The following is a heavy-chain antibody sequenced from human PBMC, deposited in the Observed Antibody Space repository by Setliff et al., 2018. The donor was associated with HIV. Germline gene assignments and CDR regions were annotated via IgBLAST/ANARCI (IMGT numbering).Heavy chain of an antibody. V-gene: IGHV4-59*01. CDR2: IYYSGGT. Sequence: NPSETLSLTCTVSGGSISSYYWSWIRQPPGKGLEWIGYIYYSGGTNYNPSLKSRVTISVDTSKNQFSLKLRSVTAADTAVYYCARIIMVRGVYYGMDVWGQGTTVTVSS. CDR3: ARIIMVRGVYYGMDV. D-gene: IGHD3-10*01. J-gene: IGHJ6*02. CDR1: GGSISSYY.